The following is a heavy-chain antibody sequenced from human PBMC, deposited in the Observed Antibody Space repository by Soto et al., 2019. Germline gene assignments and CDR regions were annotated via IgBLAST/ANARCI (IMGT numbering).Heavy chain of an antibody. Sequence: SETLSLTCAVYGGSFSGYYWSWIRQPPGKGLEWIGEINHSGSTNYNPSLKSRVTISVDTSKNQFSLKLSSVTAADTAVYYCARGRPGYDFWSGHPYYFDYWGQGTLVTVSS. CDR2: INHSGST. D-gene: IGHD3-3*01. J-gene: IGHJ4*02. CDR1: GGSFSGYY. V-gene: IGHV4-34*01. CDR3: ARGRPGYDFWSGHPYYFDY.